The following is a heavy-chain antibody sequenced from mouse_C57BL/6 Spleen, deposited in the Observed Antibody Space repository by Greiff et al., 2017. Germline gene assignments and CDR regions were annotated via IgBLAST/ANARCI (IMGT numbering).Heavy chain of an antibody. CDR2: IRLKSDNYAT. CDR1: GFTFSNYW. J-gene: IGHJ3*01. CDR3: LYYSNYVAWSAY. D-gene: IGHD2-5*01. V-gene: IGHV6-3*01. Sequence: DVMLVESGGGLVQPGGSMKLSCVASGFTFSNYWMNWVRQSPEKGLEWVAQIRLKSDNYATHYAESVKGRFTISRDDSKSSVYLQMNNLRAEDTGIYYCLYYSNYVAWSAYWGQGTLVTVSA.